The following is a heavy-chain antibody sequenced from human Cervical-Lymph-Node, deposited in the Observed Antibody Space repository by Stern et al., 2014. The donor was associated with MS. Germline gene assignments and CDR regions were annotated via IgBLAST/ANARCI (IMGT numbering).Heavy chain of an antibody. Sequence: QVQLQQSGAEVKKPGSSVKVSCKASGGTFSNSGITWARQAPGQGLDWMGGVITTFASVNVAQKFQGRLTITADEATNTVYMELSSLRSDDTAVYYCARDRNGEGIMAWGQGTLVTVSS. CDR3: ARDRNGEGIMA. CDR2: VITTFASV. J-gene: IGHJ5*02. CDR1: GGTFSNSG. V-gene: IGHV1-69*01. D-gene: IGHD3-16*01.